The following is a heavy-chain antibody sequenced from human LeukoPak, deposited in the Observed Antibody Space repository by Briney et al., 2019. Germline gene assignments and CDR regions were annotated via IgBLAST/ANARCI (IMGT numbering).Heavy chain of an antibody. Sequence: PGGSLRLSCTVSGFTVSSNSMSWVRQAPGKGLEWVSFIYSDNTHYSDSVKGRFTISRDNSKNTLYLQMNSLRAEDTAVYYCAREWDRGVISDWGQGTLVTVSS. J-gene: IGHJ4*02. CDR1: GFTVSSNS. CDR3: AREWDRGVISD. V-gene: IGHV3-53*01. D-gene: IGHD3-10*01. CDR2: IYSDNT.